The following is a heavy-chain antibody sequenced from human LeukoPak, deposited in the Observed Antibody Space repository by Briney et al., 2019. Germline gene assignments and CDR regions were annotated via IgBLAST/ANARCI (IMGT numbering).Heavy chain of an antibody. CDR3: ARATSNAVDI. CDR1: GFTCSSLW. V-gene: IGHV3-74*01. J-gene: IGHJ3*02. Sequence: GGSLTLSCSASGFTCSSLWMLWLPQAPGKGLVWVSRLNSGESSTTYADQVQGRFTITTDNAKNTPYLQMNSLRAEDTAVYYCARATSNAVDIWGQGTMVTVSS. CDR2: LNSGESST.